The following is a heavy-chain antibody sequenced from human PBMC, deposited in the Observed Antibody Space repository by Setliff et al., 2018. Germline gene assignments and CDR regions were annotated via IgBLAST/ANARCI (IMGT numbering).Heavy chain of an antibody. CDR3: TRGRFDP. V-gene: IGHV3-49*04. CDR2: IKSKAYGGTT. Sequence: PGGSLRLSCTASGFTFGDYAMSWVRQAPGKGLEWVGFIKSKAYGGTTEYAASVKGRFTISRDDSKSIACLQMNSLKTEDTAVYYCTRGRFDPWGQGTLVTVSS. CDR1: GFTFGDYA. J-gene: IGHJ5*02.